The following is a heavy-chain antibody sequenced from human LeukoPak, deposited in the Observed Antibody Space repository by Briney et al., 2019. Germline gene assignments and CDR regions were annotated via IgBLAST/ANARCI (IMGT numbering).Heavy chain of an antibody. V-gene: IGHV1-18*04. CDR2: ISAYNGNT. D-gene: IGHD3-3*01. CDR3: TRYMEEGFAGYVDY. J-gene: IGHJ4*02. Sequence: ASVKVSCKASGYTFISYGISWVRQAPGQGRDWMGWISAYNGNTKYAQKLQVRVTMTADTSTSTAYMELRSLRSDDPAVYYCTRYMEEGFAGYVDYWGQGTLVTVSS. CDR1: GYTFISYG.